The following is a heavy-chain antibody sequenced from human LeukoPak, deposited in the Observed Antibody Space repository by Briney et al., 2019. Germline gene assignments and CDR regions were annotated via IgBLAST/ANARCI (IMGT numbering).Heavy chain of an antibody. V-gene: IGHV3-20*04. J-gene: IGHJ6*03. CDR2: INWDGESI. CDR1: GFRIDEYG. D-gene: IGHD3-9*01. CDR3: ARLRGAQFCFYYYMDV. Sequence: GGSLRLSCAASGFRIDEYGMSWVRHPPGKGLEWVSGINWDGESIGYAESVKGRFTITRDNDKNSLYLQMNSLRAEDTALYYCARLRGAQFCFYYYMDVWGKGTTVTVSS.